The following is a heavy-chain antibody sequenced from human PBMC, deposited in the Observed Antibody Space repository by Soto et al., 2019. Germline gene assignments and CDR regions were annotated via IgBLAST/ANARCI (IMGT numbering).Heavy chain of an antibody. CDR1: GFTFSNDD. J-gene: IGHJ4*02. D-gene: IGHD5-12*01. CDR3: AKNIGGFSGYANFDY. Sequence: EVQLLESGGDLVQPGVSLRLSCVASGFTFSNDDLSWVRQASGQGLEWVSAITAGGCNTYYADSVKGRLTISRDNSKNTLYLQMNRLRAEDTDVYYCAKNIGGFSGYANFDYWGQGTLVTVSS. V-gene: IGHV3-23*01. CDR2: ITAGGCNT.